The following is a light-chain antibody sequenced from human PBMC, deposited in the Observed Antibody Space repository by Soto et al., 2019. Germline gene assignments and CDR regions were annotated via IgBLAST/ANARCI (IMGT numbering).Light chain of an antibody. J-gene: IGKJ5*01. CDR3: QQYGTSPRT. CDR2: GAS. CDR1: QSLSGNY. Sequence: EIVLTQSPGTLSLSPGERATLSCRASQSLSGNYLAWYQQRPGQAPRLLIHGASNRATGIPDRFSGSGSGTESTLTISRLEPDDFAVYYCQQYGTSPRTFGQGTRLEIK. V-gene: IGKV3-20*01.